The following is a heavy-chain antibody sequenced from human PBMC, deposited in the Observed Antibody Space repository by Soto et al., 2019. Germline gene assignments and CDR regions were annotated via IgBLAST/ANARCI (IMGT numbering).Heavy chain of an antibody. J-gene: IGHJ5*02. CDR2: INHSGST. D-gene: IGHD3-3*01. CDR1: GGSFSGYY. CDR3: ARVLRFRTNWFDP. Sequence: QVQLQQWGAGLLKPSETLSLTCAVYGGSFSGYYLIWIRQPPGKGLEWIVEINHSGSTNYNPCLKSRVTISVDTSKNQFSLKLSSVTAADTAVYYCARVLRFRTNWFDPWGQGTLVTVSS. V-gene: IGHV4-34*01.